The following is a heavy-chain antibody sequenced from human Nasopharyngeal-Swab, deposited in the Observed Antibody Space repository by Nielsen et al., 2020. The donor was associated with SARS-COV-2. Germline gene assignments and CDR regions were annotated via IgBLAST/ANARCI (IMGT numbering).Heavy chain of an antibody. CDR1: GGSISSYY. Sequence: SATLSLTCTVSGGSISSYYWSWIRKPPGKGLEWIGYIYYSGSTNYNPSLKSRVTISVDTSKNQFSLKLSSVTAADTAVYYCARENVWGPSADAYYGMDVWGQGTTVTVSS. J-gene: IGHJ6*02. D-gene: IGHD7-27*01. CDR2: IYYSGST. V-gene: IGHV4-59*01. CDR3: ARENVWGPSADAYYGMDV.